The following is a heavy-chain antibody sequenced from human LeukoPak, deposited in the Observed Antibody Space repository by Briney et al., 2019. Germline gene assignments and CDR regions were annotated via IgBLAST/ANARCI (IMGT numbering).Heavy chain of an antibody. J-gene: IGHJ6*02. CDR1: GGTLSNYA. Sequence: ASVKVSCKASGGTLSNYAISWVRQAPGQGLEWMGGIIPMIGTPNYAQKFQGRVTITADESTSTAYTELSSLRSEDTAVYYCARARVPKYDFWVPGHQRKHYYYGMDVWGQGTTVTVSS. CDR2: IIPMIGTP. CDR3: ARARVPKYDFWVPGHQRKHYYYGMDV. D-gene: IGHD3-3*01. V-gene: IGHV1-69*13.